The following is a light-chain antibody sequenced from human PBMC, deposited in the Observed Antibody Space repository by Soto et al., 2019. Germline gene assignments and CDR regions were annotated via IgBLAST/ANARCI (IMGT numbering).Light chain of an antibody. Sequence: YELTQPPSVSVSPGQTASITCSGDKLGDKYACWYQQKPGQSPVLVIYQDSKRPSGIPERFSGSNSANTATLTISGTQASDAADHCWEAWGSTTGLVFGGGTKLTVL. CDR1: KLGDKY. CDR3: EAWGSTTGLV. J-gene: IGLJ2*01. V-gene: IGLV3-1*01. CDR2: QDS.